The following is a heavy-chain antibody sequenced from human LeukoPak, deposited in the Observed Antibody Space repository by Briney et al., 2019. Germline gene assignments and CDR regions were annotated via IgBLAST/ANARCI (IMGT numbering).Heavy chain of an antibody. J-gene: IGHJ6*03. CDR2: INPNSGGT. CDR3: ARGATVTTYHYYYMDV. V-gene: IGHV1-2*02. CDR1: GYTFTVYY. D-gene: IGHD4-11*01. Sequence: ASVKVSFKSSGYTFTVYYMHWVRQAPGQGLEWMGWINPNSGGTNYAQRFQGRVTMTRDTSISTAYMELSRLRSDDTAVYYCARGATVTTYHYYYMDVWGKGTTVTVSS.